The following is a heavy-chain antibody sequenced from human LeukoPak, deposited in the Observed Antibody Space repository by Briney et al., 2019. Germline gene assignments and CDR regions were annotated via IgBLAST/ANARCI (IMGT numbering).Heavy chain of an antibody. CDR2: ISWNSGSI. CDR3: AKGDRDLGY. Sequence: PGGSLRLSCAASGFTFDDYAIHWVRQAPGKGLEWVPGISWNSGSIGYADSVKGRFTISRDNAKNSLYLQMNSLGAKDTALYYCAKGDRDLGYWGQGTLVTVSS. D-gene: IGHD3-10*01. CDR1: GFTFDDYA. J-gene: IGHJ4*02. V-gene: IGHV3-9*01.